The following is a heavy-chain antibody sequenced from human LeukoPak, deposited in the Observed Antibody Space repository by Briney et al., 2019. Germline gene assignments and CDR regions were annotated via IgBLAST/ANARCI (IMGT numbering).Heavy chain of an antibody. J-gene: IGHJ6*02. V-gene: IGHV1-58*02. CDR1: GFTFTTSA. D-gene: IGHD1-20*01. CDR2: IALGSGNT. CDR3: AADYNWNLDYYYYYGMDV. Sequence: GTSVKVSCKASGFTFTTSAMQWVRQARGQRLEWIGWIALGSGNTNYAQKFQERVTITRDMSTSTAYMELSSLRSEDTAVYYCAADYNWNLDYYYYYGMDVWGLGTTVTVSS.